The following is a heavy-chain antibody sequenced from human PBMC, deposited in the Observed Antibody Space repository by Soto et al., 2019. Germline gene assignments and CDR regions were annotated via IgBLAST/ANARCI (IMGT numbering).Heavy chain of an antibody. CDR3: GRCRTDSYAMDV. V-gene: IGHV1-18*01. CDR2: ISPYNGRT. Sequence: ASVKVSFKSSDYSFTGYCSGWRSQVPGQGPECMGWISPYNGRTNYAQSVKGRVVMTTDISTNTVYLELRSLRSDDSAIYYCGRCRTDSYAMDVWGQRITVTVAS. CDR1: DYSFTGYC. D-gene: IGHD5-18*01. J-gene: IGHJ6*02.